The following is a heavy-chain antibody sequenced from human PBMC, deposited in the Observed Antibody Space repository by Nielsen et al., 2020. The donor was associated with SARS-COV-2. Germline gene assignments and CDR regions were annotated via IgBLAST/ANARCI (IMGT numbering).Heavy chain of an antibody. CDR2: IYYSGTT. CDR3: ARAWPLYGSGNFGRTAFDV. CDR1: GGSINSGDYY. D-gene: IGHD3-10*01. V-gene: IGHV4-30-4*01. Sequence: SETLSLTCTVSGGSINSGDYYWNWVRQPPGKGLEWIGYIYYSGTTYYNPSHESRATISVATSKSQFSLKLRSVTAADTAVYYCARAWPLYGSGNFGRTAFDVWGQGAVVTVSS. J-gene: IGHJ3*01.